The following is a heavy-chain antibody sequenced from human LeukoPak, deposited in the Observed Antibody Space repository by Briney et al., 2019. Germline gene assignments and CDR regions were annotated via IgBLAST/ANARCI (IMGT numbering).Heavy chain of an antibody. J-gene: IGHJ2*01. CDR1: DGSISGYY. Sequence: SETLSLTCTVSDGSISGYYWGWIRQAPGRGLEWIAYIHSTGINNYNPSLKSRAAISVDTSTNQFSLKLTSVTAADTALYYCARHITNSGSAFDLWGRGTLVTVSS. D-gene: IGHD3-10*01. CDR2: IHSTGIN. CDR3: ARHITNSGSAFDL. V-gene: IGHV4-59*08.